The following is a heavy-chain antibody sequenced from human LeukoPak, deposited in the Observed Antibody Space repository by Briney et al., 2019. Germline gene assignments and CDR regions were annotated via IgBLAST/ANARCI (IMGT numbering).Heavy chain of an antibody. CDR1: GYTFTSYG. CDR2: ISAYNGNT. Sequence: ASVKVSCKASGYTFTSYGISWVRQAPGQGLEWMGWISAYNGNTNYAQKLQGRVTMTTDTSTSTAYMELRSLRSDDTAVYYCARGSIGPVGLWFGELPYYYYGMDVWGQGTTVTVPS. J-gene: IGHJ6*02. D-gene: IGHD3-10*01. CDR3: ARGSIGPVGLWFGELPYYYYGMDV. V-gene: IGHV1-18*01.